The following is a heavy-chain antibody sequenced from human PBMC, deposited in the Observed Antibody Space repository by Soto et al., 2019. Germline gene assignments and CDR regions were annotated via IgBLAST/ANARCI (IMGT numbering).Heavy chain of an antibody. CDR3: ARDYSSTLYNWFDP. CDR2: MNPNSGNT. Sequence: ASVKVSCKASGYTFTSYDINWVRQATGQGLEWMGWMNPNSGNTGYAQKFQGRVTMTRNTSISTAYMELSSLRSEDTAVYHCARDYSSTLYNWFDPWGQGTLVTVSS. CDR1: GYTFTSYD. V-gene: IGHV1-8*01. D-gene: IGHD4-4*01. J-gene: IGHJ5*02.